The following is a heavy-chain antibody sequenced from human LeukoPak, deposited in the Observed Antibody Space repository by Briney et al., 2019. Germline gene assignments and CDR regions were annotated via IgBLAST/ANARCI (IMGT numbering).Heavy chain of an antibody. CDR3: TTGIRGD. J-gene: IGHJ4*02. CDR2: IASKTDGGAT. V-gene: IGHV3-15*07. CDR1: GLTVTNAW. D-gene: IGHD3-10*01. Sequence: PGGSLRLSCAASGLTVTNAWMNWVRQAPGEGLDWVGRIASKTDGGATDYAAPVKGRFTISRDDSKNTLNLQMNSLKTEDTAVYYCTTGIRGDWGQGTLVTVSS.